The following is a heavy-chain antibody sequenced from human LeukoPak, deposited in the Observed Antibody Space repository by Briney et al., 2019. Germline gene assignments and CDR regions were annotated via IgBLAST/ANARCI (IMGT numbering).Heavy chain of an antibody. CDR1: GYTFTGYY. CDR3: ARVAGYSSGWNKYFQH. D-gene: IGHD6-19*01. CDR2: INPNSGCT. J-gene: IGHJ1*01. Sequence: ASVKVSCKASGYTFTGYYMHWVRQAPGQGLEWMGWINPNSGCTNYAQKFQGRVTMTRDTSISTAYMELSRLRSEDTAVYYCARVAGYSSGWNKYFQHWGQGTLVTVSS. V-gene: IGHV1-2*02.